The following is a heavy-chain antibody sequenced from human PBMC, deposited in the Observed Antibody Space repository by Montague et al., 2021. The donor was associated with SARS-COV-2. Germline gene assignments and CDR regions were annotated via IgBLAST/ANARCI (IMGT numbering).Heavy chain of an antibody. Sequence: TLSLTCTVSGGSISSGSYYWSWIRQPAGKGLEWIGRIYTSGSTNYNPSLKSRVTISVDTSKNQFSLKLSSVTAADTAVYYCARDRADRYSGSRTAYGMDVWGQGTTVTVSS. CDR3: ARDRADRYSGSRTAYGMDV. D-gene: IGHD1-26*01. V-gene: IGHV4-61*02. CDR1: GGSISSGSYY. CDR2: IYTSGST. J-gene: IGHJ6*02.